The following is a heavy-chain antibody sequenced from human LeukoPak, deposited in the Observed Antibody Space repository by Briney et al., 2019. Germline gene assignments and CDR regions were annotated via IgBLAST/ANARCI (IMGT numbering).Heavy chain of an antibody. V-gene: IGHV4-31*03. CDR3: ASGAFDDFWSGYFDY. Sequence: PSQTLSLTCTVSGGSISSGGYYWSWIRQHPGKGLEWIGYIYYSGSTYYNPSLKSRVTISVDTSKNQFSLKLSSVTAADTAVYYCASGAFDDFWSGYFDYWGQGTLVTVSS. CDR2: IYYSGST. D-gene: IGHD3-3*01. J-gene: IGHJ4*02. CDR1: GGSISSGGYY.